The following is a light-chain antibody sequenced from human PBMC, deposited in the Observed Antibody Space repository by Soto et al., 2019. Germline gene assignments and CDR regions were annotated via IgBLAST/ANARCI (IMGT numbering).Light chain of an antibody. CDR2: AAS. V-gene: IGKV1-39*01. Sequence: DIQMTQSPSSLSASVGDRVTITCRASQSISSYLNWYQQKPGKAPKLLIYAASSLQSGVPSRFSGSGSETDCTLTLSRIQPADFATYQLQISYSTPYTLGQGTKLQIK. J-gene: IGKJ2*01. CDR3: QISYSTPYT. CDR1: QSISSY.